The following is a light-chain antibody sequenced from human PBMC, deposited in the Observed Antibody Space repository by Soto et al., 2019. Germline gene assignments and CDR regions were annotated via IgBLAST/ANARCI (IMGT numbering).Light chain of an antibody. CDR2: DGS. Sequence: EIVLTQSPATLSLSRGERATLSCRASQSISSYLAWYQQKPGQAPRLLIYDGSNRATGIPARFSGSGSETDFTLTISSLEPEDFASYYCQQRRSWPLAFGGGTKVEIK. V-gene: IGKV3-11*01. J-gene: IGKJ4*01. CDR1: QSISSY. CDR3: QQRRSWPLA.